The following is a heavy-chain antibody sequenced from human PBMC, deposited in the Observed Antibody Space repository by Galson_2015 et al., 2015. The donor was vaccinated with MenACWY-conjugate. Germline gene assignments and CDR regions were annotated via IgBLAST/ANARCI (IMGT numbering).Heavy chain of an antibody. CDR3: ARDPGGYCSSTSCFHQDV. Sequence: SVKVSCKASGYTFTSYYMHWVRQAPGQGLEWMGIINPSGGSTSYAQKFQGRVTMTRDTSTSTVYMELSSLRSEDTAVYYCARDPGGYCSSTSCFHQDVWGQGTTVTVSS. CDR1: GYTFTSYY. J-gene: IGHJ6*02. CDR2: INPSGGST. V-gene: IGHV1-46*01. D-gene: IGHD2-2*01.